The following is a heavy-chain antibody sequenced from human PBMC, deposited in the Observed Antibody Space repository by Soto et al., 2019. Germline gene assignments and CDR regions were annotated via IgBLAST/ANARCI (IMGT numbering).Heavy chain of an antibody. CDR1: GDSISSYY. CDR3: ALRSMAVVPEY. V-gene: IGHV4-59*01. J-gene: IGHJ4*02. Sequence: QVQLQESGPGLVKPSETLSLTCAVSGDSISSYYCMWIRQPPGKGLESIGYLYYGRSANYNPSLKSRVTLSVDTSMNQGSLTLSSMTAADTAVYYCALRSMAVVPEYWGQGTLVTVSS. D-gene: IGHD3-22*01. CDR2: LYYGRSA.